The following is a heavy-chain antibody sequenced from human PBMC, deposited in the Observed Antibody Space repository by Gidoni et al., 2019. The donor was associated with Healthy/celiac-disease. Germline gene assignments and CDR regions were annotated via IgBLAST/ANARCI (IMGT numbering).Heavy chain of an antibody. Sequence: EVQLLESGGGLVQPGGSLRLPCAASGFTFRSYAMSWVRQAPGKGLEWVSAISGSGGSTYYADSVKVRFTISRDNSKNTLYLQMNSLRAEDTAVYYCAKDRDYYDSSGYNDYWGQGTLVTVSS. CDR1: GFTFRSYA. J-gene: IGHJ4*02. D-gene: IGHD3-22*01. V-gene: IGHV3-23*01. CDR2: ISGSGGST. CDR3: AKDRDYYDSSGYNDY.